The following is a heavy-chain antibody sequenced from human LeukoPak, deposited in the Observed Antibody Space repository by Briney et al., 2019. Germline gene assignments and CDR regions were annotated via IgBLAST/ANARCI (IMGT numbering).Heavy chain of an antibody. CDR1: GFTFSSYA. J-gene: IGHJ6*03. D-gene: IGHD6-13*01. Sequence: PGGSLRLSCAASGFTFSSYAMSWVRQAPGKGLEWVSAISGSGGSTYYADSVKGRFTISRDNSKNTLYLQMNSLRAEDTAVYYCAKRAAAGTFYYYYYMDAWGKGTTVTVSS. CDR3: AKRAAAGTFYYYYYMDA. CDR2: ISGSGGST. V-gene: IGHV3-23*01.